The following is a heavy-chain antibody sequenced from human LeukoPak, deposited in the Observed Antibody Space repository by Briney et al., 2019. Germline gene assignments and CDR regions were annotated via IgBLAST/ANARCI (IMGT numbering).Heavy chain of an antibody. CDR3: ASGAFDAYDS. D-gene: IGHD2/OR15-2a*01. CDR1: GFSFRDYE. J-gene: IGHJ5*01. Sequence: GGSLRLSCAASGFSFRDYEMNWVRQAPGKGLEGGSYISITSNTIHYADSVKGRFTISRDNTKNSLHLQMPRLRADDTAVYYCASGAFDAYDSWGQGTPVTVSS. CDR2: ISITSNTI. V-gene: IGHV3-48*03.